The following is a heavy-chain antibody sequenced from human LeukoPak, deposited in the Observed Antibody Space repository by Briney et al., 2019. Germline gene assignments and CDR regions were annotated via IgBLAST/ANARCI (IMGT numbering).Heavy chain of an antibody. CDR3: TTDLGNFDY. Sequence: GGSLRLSCAASGFTFTNAWLSWVRQAPGKGLGWVGRIKSKTDGGTTDYAAPVKGRFTISRDDSKNTLYLQMYSLKTEDTAVYYCTTDLGNFDYWGQGTLVTVSS. CDR2: IKSKTDGGTT. CDR1: GFTFTNAW. V-gene: IGHV3-15*01. D-gene: IGHD6-13*01. J-gene: IGHJ4*02.